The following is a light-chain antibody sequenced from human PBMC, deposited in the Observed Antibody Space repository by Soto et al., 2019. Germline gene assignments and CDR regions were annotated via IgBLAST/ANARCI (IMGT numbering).Light chain of an antibody. CDR3: QQYYSYPRT. Sequence: EVVMTQSPATLSVAPGERATLSFRASQSVSSNLAWYQQKPGQAPRLLIYGASTRATGIPARFSGSGSGTEFTLTISSLQSEDFATYYCQQYYSYPRTFGQGTKVDIK. CDR2: GAS. CDR1: QSVSSN. V-gene: IGKV3-15*01. J-gene: IGKJ1*01.